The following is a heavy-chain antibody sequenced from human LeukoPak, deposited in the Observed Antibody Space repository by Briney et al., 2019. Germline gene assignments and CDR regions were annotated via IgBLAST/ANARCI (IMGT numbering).Heavy chain of an antibody. J-gene: IGHJ3*02. CDR1: GYTFTSYG. V-gene: IGHV1-18*01. Sequence: GASVKVSCKASGYTFTSYGISWVRQAPGPGLEWMGWISAYNGNTNYAQKLQGRVTMTTDTSTSTAYMELRSLRSDDTAVYYCARDRHHIRYYDFWSGYSPDAFDIWGQGTMVTVSS. D-gene: IGHD3-3*01. CDR2: ISAYNGNT. CDR3: ARDRHHIRYYDFWSGYSPDAFDI.